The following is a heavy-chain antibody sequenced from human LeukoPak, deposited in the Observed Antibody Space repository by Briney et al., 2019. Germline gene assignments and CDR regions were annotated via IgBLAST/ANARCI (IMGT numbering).Heavy chain of an antibody. CDR2: ISYDGSNK. CDR1: GFTFSSYT. J-gene: IGHJ6*02. V-gene: IGHV3-30-3*01. D-gene: IGHD1-26*01. CDR3: ARYSGSLGAVMDV. Sequence: PGGSLRLSCAASGFTFSSYTMHWVRQAPGKGLEWVAVISYDGSNKYYADSVKGRFTISRDNSKNTLYLQVNSLRAEDTAVYYCARYSGSLGAVMDVWGQGTTVTVSS.